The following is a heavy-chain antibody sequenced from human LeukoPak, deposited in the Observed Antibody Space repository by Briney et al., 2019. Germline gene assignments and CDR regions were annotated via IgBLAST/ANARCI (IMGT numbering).Heavy chain of an antibody. CDR1: GGSISSYY. D-gene: IGHD2-2*01. CDR3: ARDSPAAKRGHAFDI. J-gene: IGHJ3*02. Sequence: PSETLSLTCTVSGGSISSYYWSWIRQPPGKGLEWIGYIYYSGSTNYNPSLKSRVTISVDTSKNQFSLKLSSVTAADTAVDYCARDSPAAKRGHAFDIWGQGTMVTVSS. V-gene: IGHV4-59*01. CDR2: IYYSGST.